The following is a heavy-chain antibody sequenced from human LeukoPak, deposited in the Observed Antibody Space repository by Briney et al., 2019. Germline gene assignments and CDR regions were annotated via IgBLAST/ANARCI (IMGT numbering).Heavy chain of an antibody. J-gene: IGHJ4*02. Sequence: GGSLRLSCAASAFTFSDYWMTWVRQTPGKGLKWVANIRQDGSAQFYADSVKGRFTISRDNAKNSLYLHMNSLRDEDTAVYYCARWLYSSGWAIDYWGQGTLVTVSS. CDR2: IRQDGSAQ. CDR1: AFTFSDYW. CDR3: ARWLYSSGWAIDY. D-gene: IGHD6-19*01. V-gene: IGHV3-7*01.